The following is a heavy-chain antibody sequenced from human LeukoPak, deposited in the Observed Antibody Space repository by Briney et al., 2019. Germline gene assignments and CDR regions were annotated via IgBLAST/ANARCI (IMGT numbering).Heavy chain of an antibody. D-gene: IGHD6-6*01. CDR2: IHYRGRT. V-gene: IGHV4-59*01. J-gene: IGHJ6*03. Sequence: SETLSLTCSASGDSISSNYWIWIRQSPGKGLEWIGDIHYRGRTTYNPSLKSRVAMSLDTSKNQFSLRLSSVTAADTAVYYCARDREAVRPSHYHYYMDVWGKGTTVTVSS. CDR3: ARDREAVRPSHYHYYMDV. CDR1: GDSISSNY.